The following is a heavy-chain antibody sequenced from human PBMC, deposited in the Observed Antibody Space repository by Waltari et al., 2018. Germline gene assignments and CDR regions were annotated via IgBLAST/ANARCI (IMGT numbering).Heavy chain of an antibody. CDR3: ARKVAAAGHEAYYFDY. CDR2: CDPEARET. V-gene: IGHV1-24*01. Sequence: QVQLVQSGAEVKKPGASVKVSCKVSGYTLTELSMHWVRQAPGKGLEGMGGCDPEARETREPQKFEGRVTRTADTSTDAAYMELSSLRSEDTAVYYCARKVAAAGHEAYYFDYWGQGTLVTVSS. D-gene: IGHD6-13*01. J-gene: IGHJ4*02. CDR1: GYTLTELS.